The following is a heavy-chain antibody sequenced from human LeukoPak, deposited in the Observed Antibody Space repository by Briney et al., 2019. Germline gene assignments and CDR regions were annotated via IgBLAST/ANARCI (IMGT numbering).Heavy chain of an antibody. CDR2: ISGSGGST. Sequence: GGSLRLSCAASGFTFSSYAMSWVRQAPGKGLEWVSAISGSGGSTYYADSVKGRFTISRDNAKNSLYLQMNSLRAQDTAVYYCASTTGPRGRYYFDYWGQGTPVTVSS. D-gene: IGHD1-1*01. V-gene: IGHV3-23*01. J-gene: IGHJ4*02. CDR1: GFTFSSYA. CDR3: ASTTGPRGRYYFDY.